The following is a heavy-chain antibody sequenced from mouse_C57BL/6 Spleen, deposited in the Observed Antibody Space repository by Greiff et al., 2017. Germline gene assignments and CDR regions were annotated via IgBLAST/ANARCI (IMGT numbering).Heavy chain of an antibody. Sequence: VKLMESGPELVKPGASVKISCKASGYAFSSSWMNWVKQRPGKGLEWIGRIYPGDGDTNYNGKFKGKATLTADKSSSTAYMQLSSLTSEDSAVYFCARELPWFAYWGQGTLVTVSA. V-gene: IGHV1-82*01. CDR2: IYPGDGDT. CDR1: GYAFSSSW. CDR3: ARELPWFAY. D-gene: IGHD1-1*01. J-gene: IGHJ3*01.